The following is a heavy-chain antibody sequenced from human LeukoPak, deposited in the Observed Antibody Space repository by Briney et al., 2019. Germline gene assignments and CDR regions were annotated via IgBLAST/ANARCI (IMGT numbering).Heavy chain of an antibody. D-gene: IGHD5-24*01. J-gene: IGHJ4*02. Sequence: HAGGSLRLSCAASGFTFSSYGMHWVRQAPGKGLEWVAVISYDGSNKYYADSVKGRFTISRDNSKNTLYLQMNSLRAEDTAVYYCAKEYPLLSPWLQLLGAVDYWGQGTLVTVSS. V-gene: IGHV3-30*18. CDR2: ISYDGSNK. CDR3: AKEYPLLSPWLQLLGAVDY. CDR1: GFTFSSYG.